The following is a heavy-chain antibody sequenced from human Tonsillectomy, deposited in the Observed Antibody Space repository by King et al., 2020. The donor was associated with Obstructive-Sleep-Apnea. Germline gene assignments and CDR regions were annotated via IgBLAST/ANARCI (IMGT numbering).Heavy chain of an antibody. Sequence: VQLVESGGGLVQPGGSLRLSCAASGFTYSSSAMSWVRQAPGKGLDWVSSISGGGGSTYYAVSVKGRFTISRDNPKNTLFLQMNSLRAEDTAVYYCVKDHHNCFDPWGQGTLVTVSS. CDR1: GFTYSSSA. V-gene: IGHV3-23*04. CDR2: ISGGGGST. CDR3: VKDHHNCFDP. J-gene: IGHJ5*02.